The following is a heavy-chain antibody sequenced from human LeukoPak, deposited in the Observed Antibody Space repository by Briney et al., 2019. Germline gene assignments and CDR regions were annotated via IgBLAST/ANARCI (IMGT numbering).Heavy chain of an antibody. CDR3: ASGRHYYDSSGYSVLFDY. J-gene: IGHJ4*02. CDR1: GYTFTSYD. CDR2: MNPNSGNT. Sequence: ASVKVSCKASGYTFTSYDINWVRQATGQGLEWMGWMNPNSGNTGYAQKFQGRVTMTRNTSISTAYMELSSLRSEDTAVYYCASGRHYYDSSGYSVLFDYWGQGTLVTVSS. D-gene: IGHD3-22*01. V-gene: IGHV1-8*01.